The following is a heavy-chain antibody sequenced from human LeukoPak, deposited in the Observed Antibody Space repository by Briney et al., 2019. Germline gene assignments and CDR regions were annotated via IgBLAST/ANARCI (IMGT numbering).Heavy chain of an antibody. CDR3: ARDTVVLNDYNKFSGAFDI. CDR2: IYTSGST. D-gene: IGHD4-11*01. J-gene: IGHJ3*02. CDR1: GGSISSGSYY. V-gene: IGHV4-61*02. Sequence: PSETLSLTCTVSGGSISSGSYYWSWIRQPAGKGLEWIGRIYTSGSTNYNPSLKSRVTMSVDTSKNQFSLKLSSVTAADTAVYYCARDTVVLNDYNKFSGAFDIWGQGTMVTVSS.